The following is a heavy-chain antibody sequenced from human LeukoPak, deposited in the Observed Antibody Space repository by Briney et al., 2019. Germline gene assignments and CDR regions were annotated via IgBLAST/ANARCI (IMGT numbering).Heavy chain of an antibody. V-gene: IGHV4-59*01. CDR3: ARGTIVGTPHGMDV. D-gene: IGHD1-26*01. CDR1: GGSTSSYY. CDR2: IYYSGST. Sequence: SETLSLTCTVSGGSTSSYYWSWIRQPPGKGLEWIGYIYYSGSTNYNPSLKSRVTISVDTSKDQFSLKLSSVTAADTAVYYCARGTIVGTPHGMDVWGQGTTVTVSS. J-gene: IGHJ6*02.